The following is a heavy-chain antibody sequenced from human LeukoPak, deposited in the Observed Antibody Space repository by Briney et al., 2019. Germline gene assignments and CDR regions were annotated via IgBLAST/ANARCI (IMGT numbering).Heavy chain of an antibody. CDR1: GYTFTGYY. J-gene: IGHJ4*02. V-gene: IGHV1-2*02. Sequence: ASVKVSCKASGYTFTGYYMHWVRQAPGQGLEWMGWINPNSGGTNYAQKFQGRVIMTRDTSISTAYMELSRLRSDDTAVYYCARWLQFPYYFDYWGQGTLVTVSS. CDR2: INPNSGGT. CDR3: ARWLQFPYYFDY. D-gene: IGHD5-24*01.